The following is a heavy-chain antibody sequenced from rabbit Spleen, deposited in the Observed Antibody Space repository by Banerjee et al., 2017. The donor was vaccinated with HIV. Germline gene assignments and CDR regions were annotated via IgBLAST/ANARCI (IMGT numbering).Heavy chain of an antibody. J-gene: IGHJ4*01. D-gene: IGHD8-1*01. CDR3: ARDGAGGSYFAL. CDR1: GVSFSGSSY. V-gene: IGHV1S40*01. Sequence: QSLEESGGDLVKPGASLTLTCTASGVSFSGSSYMCWVRQAPGKGLEWIACIEGGSSSFTYFASWAKGRFTISRENAQNTVFLQMTSLTAADTATYFCARDGAGGSYFALWGPGTLVTVS. CDR2: IEGGSSSFT.